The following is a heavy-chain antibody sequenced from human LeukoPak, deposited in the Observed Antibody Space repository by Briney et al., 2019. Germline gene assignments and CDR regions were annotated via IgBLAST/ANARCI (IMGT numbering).Heavy chain of an antibody. CDR1: AGSISSSNYY. D-gene: IGHD2-15*01. J-gene: IGHJ4*02. CDR3: ARLWSTDCSGGTCPHQPNY. V-gene: IGHV4-39*01. CDR2: IYYSGRT. Sequence: SETLSLTCTVSAGSISSSNYYWGWIRQPPGKGLEWIGSIYYSGRTYYNPSLKSRVTISADKSKNQSSLKLRSVTAADTAVYYCARLWSTDCSGGTCPHQPNYWGQGILVTVSS.